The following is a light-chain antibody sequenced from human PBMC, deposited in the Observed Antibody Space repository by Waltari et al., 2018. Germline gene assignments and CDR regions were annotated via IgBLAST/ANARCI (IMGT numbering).Light chain of an antibody. CDR2: GTS. CDR3: QQYYTFPRLS. CDR1: QNIDGR. J-gene: IGKJ3*01. Sequence: DVQMTQSPSSLSASVGDTVTITCRTSQNIDGRLTWLQQKPGKAPELLIYGTSILRGGVPSRFSGSGSGTNFTLTIYNLQPEDVAAYYCQQYYTFPRLSFGPGTTFDV. V-gene: IGKV1-39*01.